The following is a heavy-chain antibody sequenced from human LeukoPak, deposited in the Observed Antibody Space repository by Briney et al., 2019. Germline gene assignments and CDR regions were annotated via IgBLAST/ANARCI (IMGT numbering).Heavy chain of an antibody. CDR1: GYSISSGYY. D-gene: IGHD4-17*01. CDR3: ARRGDYYYYNYMDV. Sequence: SETLSLTCTVSGYSISSGYYWGWIRQPPGKGLEWIGSIYHSANTYYNPSLKSRVTISVDTSKNQFSLKLSSVTAADTAVYYCARRGDYYYYNYMDVWGKGTTVTISS. J-gene: IGHJ6*03. V-gene: IGHV4-38-2*02. CDR2: IYHSANT.